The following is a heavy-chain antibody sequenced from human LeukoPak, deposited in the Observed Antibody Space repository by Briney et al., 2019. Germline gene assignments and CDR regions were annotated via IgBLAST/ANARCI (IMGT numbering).Heavy chain of an antibody. Sequence: PSETLSLTCTVSGGSISSYYWSWIRQPPGKGLEWIGYIYYSGSTNYNPSLKSRVTISEDTSKNQFSLKLSSVTAADTAVYYCARVLRGWLQEYYFDYWGQGTLVTVSS. CDR3: ARVLRGWLQEYYFDY. D-gene: IGHD5-24*01. CDR2: IYYSGST. J-gene: IGHJ4*02. CDR1: GGSISSYY. V-gene: IGHV4-59*01.